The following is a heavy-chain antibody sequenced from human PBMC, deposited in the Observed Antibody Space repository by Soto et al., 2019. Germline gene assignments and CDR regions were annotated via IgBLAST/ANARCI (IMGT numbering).Heavy chain of an antibody. CDR3: GKGSAATNYFYYATDA. J-gene: IGHJ6*01. D-gene: IGHD2-15*01. CDR1: GFTFGIHA. V-gene: IGHV3-23*01. CDR2: ISASGGST. Sequence: EVQLLESGGGLVQPGGSLRLSCAASGFTFGIHAMIWVRQAPGKGLEWVSFISASGGSTYYADSVKGRFTISRDNSKKTVYLQMNSPRGEDTAVYYCGKGSAATNYFYYATDAW.